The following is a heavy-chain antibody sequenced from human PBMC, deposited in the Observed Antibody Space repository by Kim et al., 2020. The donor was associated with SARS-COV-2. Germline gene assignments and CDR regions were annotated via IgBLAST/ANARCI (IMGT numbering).Heavy chain of an antibody. D-gene: IGHD5-18*01. J-gene: IGHJ4*02. CDR3: AREGDTAIEGFFDY. CDR1: GGSISSYY. CDR2: IYYSGST. V-gene: IGHV4-59*01. Sequence: SETLSLTCTVSGGSISSYYWSWIRQPPGKGLEWIGYIYYSGSTNYNPSLKRRVTISVDTSKNQFSLKLSSVTAADTAVYYCAREGDTAIEGFFDYWGQGTLVNVYS.